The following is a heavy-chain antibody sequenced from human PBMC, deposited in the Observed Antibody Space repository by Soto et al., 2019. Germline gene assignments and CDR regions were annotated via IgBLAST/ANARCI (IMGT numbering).Heavy chain of an antibody. CDR1: GFTVNGNH. V-gene: IGHV3-53*01. CDR3: ARYCTSSSCQKAKGGMDV. Sequence: GGSLRLSCAASGFTVNGNHMSWVRQAPGKGLEWVSVILDSGDTNYADSVKGRFTISRDNSNNALYLQMNSLRAEDTAIYYCARYCTSSSCQKAKGGMDVWGQGTAVTVSS. CDR2: ILDSGDT. J-gene: IGHJ6*02. D-gene: IGHD2-2*01.